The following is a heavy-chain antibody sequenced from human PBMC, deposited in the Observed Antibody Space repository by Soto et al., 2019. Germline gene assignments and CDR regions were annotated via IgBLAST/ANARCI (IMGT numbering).Heavy chain of an antibody. CDR1: GGSISSYY. CDR2: IYYSGST. J-gene: IGHJ5*02. CDR3: ARASGYCSGGSCYFFDP. D-gene: IGHD2-15*01. V-gene: IGHV4-59*01. Sequence: SEALSRTCALSGGSISSYYWSWIRQPPGKGLEWIGYIYYSGSTNYNPSLKSRVTISVDTSKNQFSLKLSSVTAADTAVYYCARASGYCSGGSCYFFDPWGQGTLVTVSS.